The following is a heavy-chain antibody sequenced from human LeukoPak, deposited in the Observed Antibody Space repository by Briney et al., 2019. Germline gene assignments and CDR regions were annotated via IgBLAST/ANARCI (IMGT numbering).Heavy chain of an antibody. CDR2: ISSSSNYI. CDR3: ARAKMFYYEGGTYYHAFDI. Sequence: GGSLRLSCSASGFIFSSYSMNWVRQAPGKGLEWVSSISSSSNYIYYADSVKGRFTISRDNAKNSLSLQMNSLRAEDTAVYYCARAKMFYYEGGTYYHAFDIWGQGTMVTVSS. J-gene: IGHJ3*02. V-gene: IGHV3-21*01. CDR1: GFIFSSYS. D-gene: IGHD3-22*01.